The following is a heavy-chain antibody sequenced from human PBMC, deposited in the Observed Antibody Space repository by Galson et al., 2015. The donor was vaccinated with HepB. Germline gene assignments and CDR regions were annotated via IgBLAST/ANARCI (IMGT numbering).Heavy chain of an antibody. Sequence: SLRLSCAASGFTFSSYGMHWVRQAPGKGLEWVGRIKSKTDGGTTDYAAPVKGRFTISRDDSKNTLYLQMNSLKTEDTAVYYCTTDSTMIVVVPFFQHWGQGTLVTVSS. V-gene: IGHV3-15*01. J-gene: IGHJ1*01. D-gene: IGHD3-22*01. CDR3: TTDSTMIVVVPFFQH. CDR2: IKSKTDGGTT. CDR1: GFTFSSYG.